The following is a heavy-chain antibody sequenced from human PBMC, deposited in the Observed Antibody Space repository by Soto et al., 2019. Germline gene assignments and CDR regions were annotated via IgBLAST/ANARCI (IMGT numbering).Heavy chain of an antibody. CDR3: ARVNSGSVYYYYGMDV. CDR2: IIPIFGTA. V-gene: IGHV1-69*13. CDR1: GDTFSSYA. J-gene: IGHJ6*02. D-gene: IGHD1-26*01. Sequence: SVKVSCKASGDTFSSYAISWVRQAPGQGLEWMGGIIPIFGTANYAQKFQGRVTITADESTSTAYMELSSLRSEDTAVYYCARVNSGSVYYYYGMDVWGQGTTVTVSS.